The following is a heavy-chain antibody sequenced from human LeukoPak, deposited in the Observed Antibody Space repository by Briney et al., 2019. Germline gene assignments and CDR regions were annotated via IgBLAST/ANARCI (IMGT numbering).Heavy chain of an antibody. CDR1: GFTFSSYG. Sequence: GRSLRLSCAASGFTFSSYGMHWVRQAPGKGLEWVAVIWYDGSNKYYADSVKGRFTISRDNSKNTLYLQMNSLRAEDTAVYYCASGIGSEVLGYGDYVYYFDNWGQGTLVTVSS. V-gene: IGHV3-33*01. CDR3: ASGIGSEVLGYGDYVYYFDN. CDR2: IWYDGSNK. D-gene: IGHD4-17*01. J-gene: IGHJ4*02.